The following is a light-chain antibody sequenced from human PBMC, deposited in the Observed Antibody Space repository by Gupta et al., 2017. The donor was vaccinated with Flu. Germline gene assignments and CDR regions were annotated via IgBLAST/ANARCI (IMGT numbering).Light chain of an antibody. CDR2: KAS. CDR3: QQYYNFPRT. J-gene: IGKJ1*01. CDR1: QSITNW. V-gene: IGKV1-5*03. Sequence: PSALSASVGDRVTITCRASQSITNWLAWYQQKPGKAPYLLIYKASTLESGVPSRFSGSGSGTEFTLTISSLQPDDFATYYCQQYYNFPRTFGRGTKVEIK.